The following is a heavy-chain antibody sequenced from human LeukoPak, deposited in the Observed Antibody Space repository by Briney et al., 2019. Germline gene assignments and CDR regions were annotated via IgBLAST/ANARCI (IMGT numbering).Heavy chain of an antibody. Sequence: GGSLRFSCAASGFTVSTNYVSWVRQAPGKGLEWVSVIYRSGSTYYADSVKGRFTISRDNSKNTLYLQMNRLRAEDTAVYYCARDSGHDAFDIWGQGTMVTVSS. CDR1: GFTVSTNY. J-gene: IGHJ3*02. CDR2: IYRSGST. CDR3: ARDSGHDAFDI. V-gene: IGHV3-53*01.